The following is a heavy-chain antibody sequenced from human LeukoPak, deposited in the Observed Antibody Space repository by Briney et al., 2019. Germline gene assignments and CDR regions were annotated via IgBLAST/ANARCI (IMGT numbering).Heavy chain of an antibody. V-gene: IGHV4-4*07. CDR1: GGSISSYY. D-gene: IGHD3-3*01. Sequence: SETLSLTCTVSGGSISSYYWSWIRQPAGKGLEWIGRIYTSGSTNYNPSLKSRVTMSVDTSKNQFSLKLSSVTAADTAVYYCATSLGDFWSGPDAFDIWGQGTMVTVSS. CDR3: ATSLGDFWSGPDAFDI. J-gene: IGHJ3*02. CDR2: IYTSGST.